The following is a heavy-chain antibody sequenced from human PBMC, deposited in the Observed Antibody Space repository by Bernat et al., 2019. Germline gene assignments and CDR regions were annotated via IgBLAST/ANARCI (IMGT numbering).Heavy chain of an antibody. D-gene: IGHD2-2*01. J-gene: IGHJ5*02. CDR2: ISSSSSTI. Sequence: EVQLVESGGGLVQPGGSLRLSCAASGFTFRSYSMNWVRQAPGKGLEWIVYISSSSSTIYYADSMKGRFTISRDNAKKSLYLQMNSMRAEDTAVYYCARDASGCSSTSCSLGWFDPWGQGTLVTVSS. CDR3: ARDASGCSSTSCSLGWFDP. CDR1: GFTFRSYS. V-gene: IGHV3-48*01.